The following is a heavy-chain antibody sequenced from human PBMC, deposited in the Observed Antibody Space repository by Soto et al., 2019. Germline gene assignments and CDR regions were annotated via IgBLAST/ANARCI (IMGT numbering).Heavy chain of an antibody. CDR1: RGSISSGTNY. D-gene: IGHD6-25*01. V-gene: IGHV4-39*01. Sequence: XESLSLPFTVSRGSISSGTNYWAWIRQPPGKGLEWIANIYYSGSTFYNPSLKSRVTISLDTSKNQFSLKLRSVTAADTAVYYCARHEAGWYFGYSGHGTLGTGSS. J-gene: IGHJ4*01. CDR3: ARHEAGWYFGY. CDR2: IYYSGST.